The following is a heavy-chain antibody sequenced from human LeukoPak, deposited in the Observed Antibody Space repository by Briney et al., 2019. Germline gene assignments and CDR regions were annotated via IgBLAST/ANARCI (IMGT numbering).Heavy chain of an antibody. D-gene: IGHD1-26*01. CDR3: AREGWELLFGFDY. CDR2: IYYSGST. V-gene: IGHV4-61*01. J-gene: IGHJ4*02. CDR1: GYSISSGTY. Sequence: SETLSLTCTVSGYSISSGTYWDWIRQPPGKGLEWIGYIYYSGSTNYNPSLKSRVTISVDTSKNQFSLKLSTVTAADTAGYYCAREGWELLFGFDYWGQGTLVTVSS.